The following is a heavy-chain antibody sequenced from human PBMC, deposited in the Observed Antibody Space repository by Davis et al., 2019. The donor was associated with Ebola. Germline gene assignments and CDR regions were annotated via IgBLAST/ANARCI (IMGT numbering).Heavy chain of an antibody. CDR2: IIPIFDTP. CDR3: ARDFDGGNYYFDY. D-gene: IGHD3-9*01. CDR1: GGSFSSHP. J-gene: IGHJ4*02. Sequence: SVKVSCKTSGGSFSSHPISWVRQAPRQGLEWIGGIIPIFDTPHYAQKFQGRITITADASTSTAYMELSSLRSEDKATYFCARDFDGGNYYFDYWGPGTPVTVSS. V-gene: IGHV1-69*13.